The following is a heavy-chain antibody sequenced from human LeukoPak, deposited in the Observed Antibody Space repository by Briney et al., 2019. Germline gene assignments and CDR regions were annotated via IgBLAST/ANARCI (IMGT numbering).Heavy chain of an antibody. D-gene: IGHD3-16*02. CDR1: GFTFSSYW. J-gene: IGHJ4*02. CDR3: AKGEKTRPFGGVIDY. Sequence: GGSLRLSCAASGFTFSSYWMSWVRRAPGKGLEWVANMKQDGSEKYYVDSVKGRFTISRDNAKNSLYLQMNSLRAEDTAVYYCAKGEKTRPFGGVIDYWGQGTLVTVSS. V-gene: IGHV3-7*03. CDR2: MKQDGSEK.